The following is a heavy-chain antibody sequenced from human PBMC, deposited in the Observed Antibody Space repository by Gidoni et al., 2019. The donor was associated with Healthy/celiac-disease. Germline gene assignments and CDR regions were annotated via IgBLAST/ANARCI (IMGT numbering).Heavy chain of an antibody. D-gene: IGHD5-18*01. J-gene: IGHJ4*02. CDR3: ARELERGYSYGQPLPIL. Sequence: QVQLVESGGSVVQPVRSMRLSGAASGFTFSSSGMHWVRQAPGKGLEWVAVRGDDGSNKYYADSVKGRFKIYRDKSKNTLYLQMNSRRAEDTAVYYCARELERGYSYGQPLPILWGQGTLVTVSS. CDR1: GFTFSSSG. V-gene: IGHV3-33*01. CDR2: RGDDGSNK.